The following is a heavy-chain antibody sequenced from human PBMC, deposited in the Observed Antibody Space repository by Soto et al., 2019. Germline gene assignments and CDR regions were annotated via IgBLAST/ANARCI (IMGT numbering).Heavy chain of an antibody. V-gene: IGHV1-69*01. CDR1: GGTFSSYA. CDR2: IIPIFGTA. Sequence: QVQLVQSGAEVKKSGSSVKVSCKASGGTFSSYAISWVRQAPGQGLEWMGGIIPIFGTANYAQKFQGRVTITADESTSTAYMEMGRLRSEDTAVYYLASELDSSGSGNWFDPWGQGTLVTVS. CDR3: ASELDSSGSGNWFDP. J-gene: IGHJ5*02. D-gene: IGHD3-22*01.